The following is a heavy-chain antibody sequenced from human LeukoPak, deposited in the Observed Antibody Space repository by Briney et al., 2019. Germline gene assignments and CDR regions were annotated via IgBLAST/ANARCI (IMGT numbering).Heavy chain of an antibody. J-gene: IGHJ4*02. D-gene: IGHD2-2*01. CDR2: IIPIFGTA. Sequence: SVKVSCKXSGGTFSSYAISWVRQAPGQGLEWMGGIIPIFGTANYAQKFQGRVTITADESTSTAYMELSSLRSEDTAVYYCARGYCSSTSCYPPDYWGQGTLVTVSS. V-gene: IGHV1-69*13. CDR3: ARGYCSSTSCYPPDY. CDR1: GGTFSSYA.